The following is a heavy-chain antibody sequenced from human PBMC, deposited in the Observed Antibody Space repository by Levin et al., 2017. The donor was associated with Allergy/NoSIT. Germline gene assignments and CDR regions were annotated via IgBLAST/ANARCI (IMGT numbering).Heavy chain of an antibody. CDR1: GFTFRSSS. Sequence: LSLPCAASGFTFRSSSMNWVRQAPGKGLEWVSYISSSGSTIYYADSLKGRFTISRDNGKNSLYLQMNSLRAEDTAVYYCASQYNSGWSQYYYYGMDVWGQGTTVTVSS. V-gene: IGHV3-48*01. D-gene: IGHD6-19*01. CDR2: ISSSGSTI. J-gene: IGHJ6*02. CDR3: ASQYNSGWSQYYYYGMDV.